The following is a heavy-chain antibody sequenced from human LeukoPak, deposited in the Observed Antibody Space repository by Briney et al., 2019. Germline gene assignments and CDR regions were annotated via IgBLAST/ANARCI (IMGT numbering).Heavy chain of an antibody. CDR2: IRYDGSNK. J-gene: IGHJ3*02. Sequence: GGSLRLSCAASGFTFSSYGMHWVRQAPGKGLEWVAFIRYDGSNKYYADSVKGRFTISRDNSKNTLYLQMNSLRAEDTALYHCARDQGSYYKDAFDIWGQGTMVTVSS. CDR3: ARDQGSYYKDAFDI. D-gene: IGHD1-26*01. V-gene: IGHV3-30*02. CDR1: GFTFSSYG.